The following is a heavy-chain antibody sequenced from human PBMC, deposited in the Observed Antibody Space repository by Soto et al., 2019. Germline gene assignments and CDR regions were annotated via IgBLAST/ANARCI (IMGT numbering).Heavy chain of an antibody. CDR2: ISYDGSNK. CDR1: GFTFSISG. D-gene: IGHD2-2*01. J-gene: IGHJ3*02. CDR3: AKVIGYCSSISCSDAFDI. Sequence: GGSLRLSCAASGFTFSISGMHWVRQAPGEGLEWVTVISYDGSNKYYVDSVKGRFTISRDNSKNTLYLQMNSLRAEDTAVYHCAKVIGYCSSISCSDAFDIWGQGTMVTVSS. V-gene: IGHV3-30*18.